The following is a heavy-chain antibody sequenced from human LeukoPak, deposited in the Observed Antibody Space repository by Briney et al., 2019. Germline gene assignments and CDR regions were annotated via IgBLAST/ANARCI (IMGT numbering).Heavy chain of an antibody. Sequence: PGGSLRLSCAASGFTFSSYAMHWVRQAPGKGLEWVAVISYDGSNKYYADSVKGRFTISRDNSKNTLYLQMNSLRAEDTAVYYCARGAKLEWLVGFDYWGQGTLVTVSS. CDR3: ARGAKLEWLVGFDY. D-gene: IGHD6-19*01. CDR1: GFTFSSYA. V-gene: IGHV3-30*04. CDR2: ISYDGSNK. J-gene: IGHJ4*02.